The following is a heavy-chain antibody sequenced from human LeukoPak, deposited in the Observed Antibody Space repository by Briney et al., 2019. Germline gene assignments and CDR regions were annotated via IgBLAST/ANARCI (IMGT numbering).Heavy chain of an antibody. D-gene: IGHD2-2*01. J-gene: IGHJ4*02. CDR2: FDPEDGET. Sequence: ASVKVSCKVSGYTLTELSMHWVRQAPGKGLEWMGGFDPEDGETIYAQKFQGRVTMTEDTSTDTAYMELSSLRSEDTAVYYCATGPPSQYCSSTNCYYNYFDYWGQGTLVTVSS. V-gene: IGHV1-24*01. CDR1: GYTLTELS. CDR3: ATGPPSQYCSSTNCYYNYFDY.